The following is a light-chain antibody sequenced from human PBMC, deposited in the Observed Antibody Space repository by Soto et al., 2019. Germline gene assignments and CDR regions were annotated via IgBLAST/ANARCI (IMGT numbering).Light chain of an antibody. CDR2: AAS. V-gene: IGKV1-9*01. Sequence: DIQLTQSPSFLSASVGDRVTITCRASQGISSYLAWYQQEPGKAPKVLIYAASTLQSGVPSRFSGSGSGTEFTLTISSLQPEDFATYYCQQLNSYPLTFGGGTKVEIK. CDR3: QQLNSYPLT. J-gene: IGKJ4*01. CDR1: QGISSY.